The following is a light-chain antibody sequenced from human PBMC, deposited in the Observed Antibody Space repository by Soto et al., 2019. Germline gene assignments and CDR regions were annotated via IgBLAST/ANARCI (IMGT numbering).Light chain of an antibody. CDR2: GNS. CDR1: SSNIGAGYD. CDR3: QSYDSSLSGSV. V-gene: IGLV1-40*01. Sequence: QSVLTQPPSVSGPPGQRVTISCTGSSSNIGAGYDVHWYQQLPGTAPKLLIYGNSNRPSGVPDRLSGSKSGTSASLAISGLQAEDEADYYCQSYDSSLSGSVFGGGTKLTVL. J-gene: IGLJ2*01.